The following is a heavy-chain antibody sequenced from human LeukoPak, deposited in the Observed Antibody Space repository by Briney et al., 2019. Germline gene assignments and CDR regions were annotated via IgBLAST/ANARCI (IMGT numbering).Heavy chain of an antibody. Sequence: SETLFLTCTVSGGSISSSSYYWGWIRQPPGKGLEWIGSIYYSGSTYYNPSLKSRVTISVDTSKNQFSLKLSSVTAADTAVYYCARGRGIAASWGQGTLVTVSS. CDR1: GGSISSSSYY. CDR2: IYYSGST. D-gene: IGHD6-13*01. V-gene: IGHV4-39*07. J-gene: IGHJ4*02. CDR3: ARGRGIAAS.